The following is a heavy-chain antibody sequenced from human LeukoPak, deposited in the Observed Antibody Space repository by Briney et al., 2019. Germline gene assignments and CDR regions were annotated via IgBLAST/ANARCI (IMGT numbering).Heavy chain of an antibody. Sequence: SETLSLTCTVSGGSISSSGYYWDWIRQPPGLGVEWIGSICYSVRTYSNPALNRRVTISVNSSKNQFSLMLNSGTAAQTAVYFWATRRNTGGPWNWFDPCGQGSLVTVSS. V-gene: IGHV4-39*07. J-gene: IGHJ5*02. CDR1: GGSISSSGYY. CDR2: ICYSVRT. CDR3: ATRRNTGGPWNWFDP. D-gene: IGHD2/OR15-2a*01.